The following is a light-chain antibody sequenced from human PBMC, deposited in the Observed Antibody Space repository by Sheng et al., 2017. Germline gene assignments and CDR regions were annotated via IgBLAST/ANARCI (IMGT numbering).Light chain of an antibody. V-gene: IGKV3-15*01. CDR1: RTVSLN. CDR3: QQYRNWPPWT. CDR2: GAD. Sequence: PGDTATLSCRASRTVSLNYLAWYQQKPGQAPRLLIYGADTRATAIPARFSGSGSGTEFTLTISSLQSEDFAVYYCQQYRNWPPWTFGQGTKVDIK. J-gene: IGKJ1*01.